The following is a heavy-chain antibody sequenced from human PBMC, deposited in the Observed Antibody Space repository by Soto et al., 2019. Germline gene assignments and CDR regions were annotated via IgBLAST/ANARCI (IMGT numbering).Heavy chain of an antibody. Sequence: SVKVSCKASGGTFSSYTISWVRQAPGQGLEWMGRIIPILGIANYAQKFQGRVTITADKSTSTVYMELSSLRSEDTAVYYCARSRKGITMVRGVIQLDYWGQGTLVTVSS. CDR3: ARSRKGITMVRGVIQLDY. CDR2: IIPILGIA. CDR1: GGTFSSYT. V-gene: IGHV1-69*02. D-gene: IGHD3-10*01. J-gene: IGHJ4*02.